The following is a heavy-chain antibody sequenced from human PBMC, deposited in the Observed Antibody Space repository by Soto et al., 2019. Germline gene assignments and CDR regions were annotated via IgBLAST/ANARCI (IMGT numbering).Heavy chain of an antibody. D-gene: IGHD1-20*01. CDR3: AREQYNWKL. CDR2: VYHTGNT. CDR1: GVSITSYY. V-gene: IGHV4-59*01. Sequence: SETLSLTCSVSGVSITSYYWTWIRHSPGKGLEWIGYVYHTGNTYYDPSLKSRVTISLDTSKNQVSLRLRSVTAADTAVYYCAREQYNWKLWGQGTLVTVSS. J-gene: IGHJ4*02.